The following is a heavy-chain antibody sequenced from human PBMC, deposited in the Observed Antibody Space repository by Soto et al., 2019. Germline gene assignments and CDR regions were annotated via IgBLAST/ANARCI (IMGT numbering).Heavy chain of an antibody. V-gene: IGHV4-34*01. CDR2: INHSGST. Sequence: SETLSLTCAVYGGSFSGYYWSWIRQPPGKGLEWIGEINHSGSTNYNPSLKSRVTISVDTSKNQFSLKLSSVTGADTAVYYCARGQATVTYAEYFQHWGQGTLVTVSS. D-gene: IGHD4-17*01. CDR3: ARGQATVTYAEYFQH. J-gene: IGHJ1*01. CDR1: GGSFSGYY.